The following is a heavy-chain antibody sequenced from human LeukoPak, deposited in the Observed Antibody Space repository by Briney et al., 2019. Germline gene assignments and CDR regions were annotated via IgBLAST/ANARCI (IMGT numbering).Heavy chain of an antibody. J-gene: IGHJ3*02. CDR3: ARDMKPLPGAFDI. CDR1: GGSISSYY. Sequence: SETLSLTCTVSGGSISSYYWSWIRQPPGKGLEGIGYIYYSGSTNYNPFLKSRVTISVDTSKNQFSLKLSSVTVADTAVYYCARDMKPLPGAFDIWGQGTMVTVSS. CDR2: IYYSGST. D-gene: IGHD3-16*01. V-gene: IGHV4-59*01.